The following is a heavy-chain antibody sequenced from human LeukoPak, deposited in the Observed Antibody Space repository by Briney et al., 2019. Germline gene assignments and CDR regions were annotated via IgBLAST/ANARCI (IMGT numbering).Heavy chain of an antibody. J-gene: IGHJ4*02. CDR1: GFTFSSYA. V-gene: IGHV3-23*01. Sequence: GGSLRLSCAASGFTFSSYAMSWVRQAPGKGLEWVSAISGSGGSTYYADSVKGRFTISRDNSKNTLYLQMNSLRAEDTAVYYCAKDRDPYSRGASAISEWGQGTLVTVSS. CDR3: AKDRDPYSRGASAISE. CDR2: ISGSGGST. D-gene: IGHD4-11*01.